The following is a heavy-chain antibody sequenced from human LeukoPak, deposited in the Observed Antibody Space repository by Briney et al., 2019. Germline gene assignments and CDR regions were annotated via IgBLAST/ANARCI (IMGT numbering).Heavy chain of an antibody. CDR2: INHSGST. V-gene: IGHV4-34*01. Sequence: PSETLSLTCAVYGGSFSGYYWSWLRQPPGKGLEWIGEINHSGSTNYNPSLKSRVTISVDTSKNQFSLKLSSVTAADTAVYYCARGPRGYSYGPFDYWGQGTLVTVSS. D-gene: IGHD5-18*01. CDR3: ARGPRGYSYGPFDY. CDR1: GGSFSGYY. J-gene: IGHJ4*02.